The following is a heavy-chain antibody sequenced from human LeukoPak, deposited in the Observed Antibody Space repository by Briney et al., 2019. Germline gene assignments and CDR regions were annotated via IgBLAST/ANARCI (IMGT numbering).Heavy chain of an antibody. CDR1: GFTFSSYS. Sequence: GGSLRLSCAASGFTFSSYSMNWVRQAPGKGLEWVSSICSSSSYIYYADSVKGRFTISRDNAKNSLYLQMNSLRAEDTAVYYCARDRYYYYYMDVWGKGTTVTISS. V-gene: IGHV3-21*01. CDR3: ARDRYYYYYMDV. J-gene: IGHJ6*03. CDR2: ICSSSSYI.